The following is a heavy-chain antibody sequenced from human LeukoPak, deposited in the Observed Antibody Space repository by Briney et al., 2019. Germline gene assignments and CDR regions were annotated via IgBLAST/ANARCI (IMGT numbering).Heavy chain of an antibody. J-gene: IGHJ4*02. CDR2: ISGSGSNT. V-gene: IGHV3-23*01. D-gene: IGHD1-1*01. Sequence: GGSLRLSCEASGFAFSFSAMTWVRQAPGKGLECVSVISGSGSNTDYADSVKGRFTISRDNSKNTLSLQMNSLRAEDTAVYYCAKVVGTGTTPTDYWGQGTLVTVSS. CDR3: AKVVGTGTTPTDY. CDR1: GFAFSFSA.